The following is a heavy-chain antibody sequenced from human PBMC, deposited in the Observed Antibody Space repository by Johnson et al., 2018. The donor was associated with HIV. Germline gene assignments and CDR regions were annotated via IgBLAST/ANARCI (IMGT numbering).Heavy chain of an antibody. D-gene: IGHD6-13*01. Sequence: QLVESGGGVVQPGRSLRLSCAASGFTFSSYWMSWVRQAPGKGLEWVANIKQDGSEKYYVDSVRGRFTISRDNAKNSMYLQMNSLRAEDTAVYYCAKGRYSSSWYLAGAFDIWGQGTMVTVSS. CDR1: GFTFSSYW. CDR2: IKQDGSEK. CDR3: AKGRYSSSWYLAGAFDI. J-gene: IGHJ3*02. V-gene: IGHV3-7*01.